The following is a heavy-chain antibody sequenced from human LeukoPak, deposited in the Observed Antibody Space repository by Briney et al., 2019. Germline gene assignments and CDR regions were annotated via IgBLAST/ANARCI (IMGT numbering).Heavy chain of an antibody. J-gene: IGHJ4*02. CDR3: ARDRWGYSYGGD. CDR1: GFTFSSYS. V-gene: IGHV3-48*01. CDR2: ISSLSGTR. Sequence: GSLRLSCAASGFTFSSYSMNWVRQAPGEGLEWVSYISSLSGTRYCADSVKGRFTISRDNAKNSLYLQMDSLRAEDTAVYYCARDRWGYSYGGDWGQGTLVTVSS. D-gene: IGHD5-18*01.